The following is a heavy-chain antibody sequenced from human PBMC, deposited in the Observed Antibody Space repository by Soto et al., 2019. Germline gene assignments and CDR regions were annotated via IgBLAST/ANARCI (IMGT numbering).Heavy chain of an antibody. Sequence: GGSLRLSCAASGFTFSSYWMSWVRQAPGKGLEWVANIKQDGSEKYYVDSVKGRFTISRDNAKNSLYLQMNSLRAEDTAVYYCARDRGRPYGKHSAYYYYYYMDVWGKGTTVTVSS. CDR1: GFTFSSYW. CDR2: IKQDGSEK. D-gene: IGHD3-10*01. V-gene: IGHV3-7*01. J-gene: IGHJ6*03. CDR3: ARDRGRPYGKHSAYYYYYYMDV.